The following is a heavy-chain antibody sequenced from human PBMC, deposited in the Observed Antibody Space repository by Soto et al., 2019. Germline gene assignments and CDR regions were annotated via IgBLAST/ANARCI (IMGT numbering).Heavy chain of an antibody. V-gene: IGHV4-4*02. Sequence: SETLSLTCAVSGGSISISNWCSCVRQPPGKGLEWIGEIYHSGSTNYNPSLKSRVTISVDKSKNQFSLKLSSVTAADTAVYYCARARDVADAFDIWGQGTMVTVSS. CDR3: ARARDVADAFDI. J-gene: IGHJ3*02. CDR1: GGSISISNW. CDR2: IYHSGST.